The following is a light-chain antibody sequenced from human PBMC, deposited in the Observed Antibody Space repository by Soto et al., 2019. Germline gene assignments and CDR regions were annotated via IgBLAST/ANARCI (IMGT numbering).Light chain of an antibody. CDR1: QSISAN. CDR3: QQYNYWPPA. V-gene: IGKV3-15*01. Sequence: EKVVTQSPAALSLSPGEKATLSCRTSQSISANLAWYRQRPGQAPRLLIYAASTRATGVPERFSGSGSGTEFTLTISSLQSEDSAVYYCQQYNYWPPAFGQGTTVEMK. J-gene: IGKJ1*01. CDR2: AAS.